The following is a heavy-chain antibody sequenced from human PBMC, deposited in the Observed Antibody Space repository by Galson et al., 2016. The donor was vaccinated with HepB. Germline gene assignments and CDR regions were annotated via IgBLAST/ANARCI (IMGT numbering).Heavy chain of an antibody. V-gene: IGHV2-70*01. CDR2: INRDGDR. CDR1: GLSLSTTGMF. D-gene: IGHD3-3*01. CDR3: ARIPGVIFGVLGKTMAHHHYGVDA. J-gene: IGHJ6*02. Sequence: PALVKPTQTLTLTCTVSGLSLSTTGMFVSWIRQPPGKALEWLALINRDGDRYYSTSLKTRLTISKDTSKNQVVLTMTNMEAVDTATLFCARIPGVIFGVLGKTMAHHHYGVDAWGQGTTVTVSS.